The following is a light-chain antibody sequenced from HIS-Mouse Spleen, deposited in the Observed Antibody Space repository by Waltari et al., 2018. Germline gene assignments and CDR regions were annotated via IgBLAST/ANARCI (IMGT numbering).Light chain of an antibody. V-gene: IGLV3-21*03. CDR2: DDS. CDR1: NTGRKS. J-gene: IGLJ1*01. CDR3: QVWDSSSDHPYV. Sequence: SYVLTQPPSVSVAPGKTARITCGGNNTGRKSVHWDQQKPGQAPVLVVYDDSARPSGIPERFSGSNSGNTATLTISRVEAGDEADYYCQVWDSSSDHPYVFGTGTKVTVL.